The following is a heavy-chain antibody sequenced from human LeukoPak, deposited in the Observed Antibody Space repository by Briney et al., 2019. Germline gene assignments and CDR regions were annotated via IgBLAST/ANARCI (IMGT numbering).Heavy chain of an antibody. Sequence: ASVKVSCKASEYTFTNHDINWVRQATGQGLEWMGWMNPNSGNTGYAQKFQGRVTMTRNTSISTAYMELSSLRSEDTAVYYCARAGSSYYYYYMDVWGKGTTVTVSS. CDR1: EYTFTNHD. V-gene: IGHV1-8*01. D-gene: IGHD1-26*01. J-gene: IGHJ6*03. CDR2: MNPNSGNT. CDR3: ARAGSSYYYYYMDV.